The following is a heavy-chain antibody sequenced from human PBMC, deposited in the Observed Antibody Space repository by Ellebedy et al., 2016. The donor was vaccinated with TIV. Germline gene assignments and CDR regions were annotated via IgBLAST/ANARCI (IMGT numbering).Heavy chain of an antibody. D-gene: IGHD2-21*02. V-gene: IGHV3-9*01. CDR3: AKGPTPLVVTATLFDY. J-gene: IGHJ4*02. CDR1: GFTFDDYA. CDR2: ISWNSGSI. Sequence: GGSLRLXXAASGFTFDDYAMHWVRQAPGKGLEWVSGISWNSGSIGYADSVKGRFTISRDNAKNSLYLQMNSLRAEDTALYYCAKGPTPLVVTATLFDYWGQGTLVTVSS.